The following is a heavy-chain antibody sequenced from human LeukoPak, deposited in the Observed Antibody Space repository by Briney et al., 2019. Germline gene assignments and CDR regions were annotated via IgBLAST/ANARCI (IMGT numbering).Heavy chain of an antibody. D-gene: IGHD3-22*01. CDR3: ASFWAPTYYYDSSGYYYDY. J-gene: IGHJ4*02. V-gene: IGHV4-34*01. CDR1: GGSFSGYY. Sequence: SETLSLTCAVYGGSFSGYYWSWIRQPPGKGLEWIGEINHSGSTNYNPSLKSRVTISVDTSKNQFSLKLSSVTAADTAVYYCASFWAPTYYYDSSGYYYDYWGQGTLVTVSS. CDR2: INHSGST.